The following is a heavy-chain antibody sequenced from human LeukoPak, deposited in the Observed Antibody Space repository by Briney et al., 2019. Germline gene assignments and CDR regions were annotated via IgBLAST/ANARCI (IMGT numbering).Heavy chain of an antibody. J-gene: IGHJ4*02. Sequence: GGSLRLPCAASGFTFSDYYMSWIRQAPGKGLERVSYISSSGSTIYYADSVKGRFTISRDNAKNSLYLQINSLRAEDTAVYYCARGRHIVVVTATAFDYWGQGTLVTVSS. CDR3: ARGRHIVVVTATAFDY. CDR2: ISSSGSTI. D-gene: IGHD2-21*02. CDR1: GFTFSDYY. V-gene: IGHV3-11*04.